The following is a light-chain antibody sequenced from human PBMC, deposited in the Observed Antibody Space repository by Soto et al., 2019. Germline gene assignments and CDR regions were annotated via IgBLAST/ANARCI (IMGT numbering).Light chain of an antibody. CDR3: SSYAGSNNYV. CDR2: EVS. CDR1: SSDVGGYDY. V-gene: IGLV2-8*01. Sequence: QSALTQPPSASGSPGQSVTISCTGTSSDVGGYDYVSWHQQHPGKAPKVIIYEVSKRPSGVPDRLSGSKSGNTASLTVSGLQAEDEADYYCSSYAGSNNYVFGIGTKLTVL. J-gene: IGLJ1*01.